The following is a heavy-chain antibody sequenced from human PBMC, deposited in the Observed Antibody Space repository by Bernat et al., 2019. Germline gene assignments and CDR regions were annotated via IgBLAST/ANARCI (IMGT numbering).Heavy chain of an antibody. Sequence: QVQLQESGPGLVKPSETLSLTCTVSGDSITTYYWSWIRQPPGKGLEYIGYIYHSGSANYNPSLKSRVTISVDTSKNQFSLKLSSVTAADTAVYYCARIHYYGSGTITPYFDYWGQGTLVTGSS. J-gene: IGHJ4*02. CDR2: IYHSGSA. V-gene: IGHV4-59*08. CDR1: GDSITTYY. D-gene: IGHD3-10*01. CDR3: ARIHYYGSGTITPYFDY.